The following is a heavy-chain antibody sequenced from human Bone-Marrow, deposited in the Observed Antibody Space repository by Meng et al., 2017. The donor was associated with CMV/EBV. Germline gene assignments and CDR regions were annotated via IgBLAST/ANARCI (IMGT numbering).Heavy chain of an antibody. CDR1: GGPFSGYY. V-gene: IGHV4-34*01. Sequence: GSLRLSCAVYGGPFSGYYWSWIRQPPGKGLEWIGEINHSGSTNYNPSLKSRVTISVDTSKNQFSLKLGSLTAADTAVYYCARGRHYYDSSGYYGWFDPWGQETLVTVSS. J-gene: IGHJ5*02. CDR2: INHSGST. CDR3: ARGRHYYDSSGYYGWFDP. D-gene: IGHD3-22*01.